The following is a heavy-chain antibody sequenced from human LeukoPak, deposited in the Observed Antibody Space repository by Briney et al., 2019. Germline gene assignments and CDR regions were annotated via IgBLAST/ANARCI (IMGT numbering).Heavy chain of an antibody. D-gene: IGHD2-2*01. CDR3: ARDVPVVVVPAATLYNWFDP. CDR2: IYYSGST. Sequence: SETLSLTCTVSGGSISSYYWSWIRQPPGKGLEWIGYIYYSGSTNYNPSLKSRVTMSVDTSKNQFSLKLSSVTAADTAVYYCARDVPVVVVPAATLYNWFDPWGQGTLVTVSS. V-gene: IGHV4-59*12. CDR1: GGSISSYY. J-gene: IGHJ5*02.